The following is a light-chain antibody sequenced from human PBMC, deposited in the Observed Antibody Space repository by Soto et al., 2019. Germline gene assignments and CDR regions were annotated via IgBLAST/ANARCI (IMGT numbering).Light chain of an antibody. CDR3: PKRATSIT. V-gene: IGKV3-11*01. CDR1: QTVSSY. J-gene: IGKJ5*01. CDR2: DAS. Sequence: IVLTQSPATLSLWPGETAVLSCRASQTVSSYLSWYQHKPGQAPRLLIYDASKSAPGIPARFSGSGSGTDFTLSISSLEPEDFAVYNCPKRATSITFCQGKPLEIE.